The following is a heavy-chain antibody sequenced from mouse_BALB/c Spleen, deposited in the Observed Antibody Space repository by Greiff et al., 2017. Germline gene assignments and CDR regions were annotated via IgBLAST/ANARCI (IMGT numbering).Heavy chain of an antibody. V-gene: IGHV1-5*01. CDR1: GYSFTSYW. D-gene: IGHD2-14*01. J-gene: IGHJ4*01. CDR2: IYPGNSDT. CDR3: TRGSYRYDGTGGYAMDY. Sequence: EVKLQESGTVLARPGASVKMSCKASGYSFTSYWMHWVKQRPGQGLEWIGAIYPGNSDTSYNQKFKGKAKLTAVTSASTAYMELSSLTNEDSAVYYCTRGSYRYDGTGGYAMDYWGQGTSVTVSS.